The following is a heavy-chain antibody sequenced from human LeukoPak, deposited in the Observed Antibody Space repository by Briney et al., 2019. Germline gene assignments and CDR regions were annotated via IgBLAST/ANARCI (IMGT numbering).Heavy chain of an antibody. D-gene: IGHD1-26*01. CDR2: IRHDERNT. CDR1: GFTFSSYG. Sequence: GGYLRLSCAASGFTFSSYGMHWVRQAPGKWLDWVSYIRHDERNTYHGASVKGRFTISNDNSKNTLYLQMTSLQGDDTVILYFAKGVGGSYGGTDYWGQGTLVTVSS. V-gene: IGHV3-30*02. J-gene: IGHJ4*02. CDR3: AKGVGGSYGGTDY.